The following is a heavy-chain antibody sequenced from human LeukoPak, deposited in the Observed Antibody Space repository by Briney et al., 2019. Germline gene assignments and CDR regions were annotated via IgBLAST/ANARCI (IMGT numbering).Heavy chain of an antibody. Sequence: GGSLRLSCAASGFTFSSYAMSWVRQAPGKGLEWVSAISGSGGSTYYADSVKGRFTISRDNSKNTLYLQMSSLRAEDTAIYYCAKGAFEQWLVQVIPFDYWGQGTLVTVSS. J-gene: IGHJ4*02. CDR2: ISGSGGST. CDR3: AKGAFEQWLVQVIPFDY. D-gene: IGHD6-19*01. V-gene: IGHV3-23*01. CDR1: GFTFSSYA.